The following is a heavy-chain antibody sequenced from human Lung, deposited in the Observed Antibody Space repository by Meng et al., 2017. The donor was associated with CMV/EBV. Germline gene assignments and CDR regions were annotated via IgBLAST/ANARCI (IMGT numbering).Heavy chain of an antibody. D-gene: IGHD1-26*01. CDR1: GFTFDDYG. CDR3: ARDRGSSEDYLDC. Sequence: GESXKISXAASGFTFDDYGMSWVRQVPGKGLEWVSGIIWNGASASYADSVKGRFTISRDNAKNSLYLQMNSLRAEDTALYYCARDRGSSEDYLDCWGQGTLVTVSS. V-gene: IGHV3-20*04. CDR2: IIWNGASA. J-gene: IGHJ4*02.